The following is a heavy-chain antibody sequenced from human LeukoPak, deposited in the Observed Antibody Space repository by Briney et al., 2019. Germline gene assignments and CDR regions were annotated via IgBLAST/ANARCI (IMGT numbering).Heavy chain of an antibody. CDR1: GFTFSSYS. V-gene: IGHV3-48*04. J-gene: IGHJ6*02. CDR3: ARGYYYDSSGYSYYYGMDV. Sequence: GGSLRLYGAGSGFTFSSYSMKWVRQAPGKGREGGSYISSSSSNIYYADSVKGRFTISRDNAKNSLYLQMNSLRAEDTAVYYCARGYYYDSSGYSYYYGMDVWGQGTTVTVSS. D-gene: IGHD3-22*01. CDR2: ISSSSSNI.